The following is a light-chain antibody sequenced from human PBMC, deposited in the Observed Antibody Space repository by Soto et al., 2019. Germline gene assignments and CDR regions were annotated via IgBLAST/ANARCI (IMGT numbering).Light chain of an antibody. Sequence: QLVLTQPPSASASMGDSVTLTCTLSSGYSNDKVDWYQQRPGKGPRFVMRVGTGGIVGSKGDGIPDRFSVLGSGLNRYLTIKNIQEEDESDYHCGADHGSGSNFVYLVFGGGTKLTVL. CDR2: VGTGGIVG. CDR3: GADHGSGSNFVYLV. CDR1: SGYSNDK. V-gene: IGLV9-49*01. J-gene: IGLJ2*01.